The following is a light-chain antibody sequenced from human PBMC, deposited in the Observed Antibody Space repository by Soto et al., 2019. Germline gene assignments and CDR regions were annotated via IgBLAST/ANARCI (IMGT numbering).Light chain of an antibody. V-gene: IGKV3-11*01. CDR3: QQRSSWPLT. J-gene: IGKJ4*01. CDR2: DAS. CDR1: QSISSQ. Sequence: EIVLTQSPATLSLSPGERATLSCRASQSISSQLAWYQQKPGQAPMVLICDASNRATGIPARFSGSGSGTDFTLTISSLEPEDFAVYYCQQRSSWPLTFGGGTKVEIK.